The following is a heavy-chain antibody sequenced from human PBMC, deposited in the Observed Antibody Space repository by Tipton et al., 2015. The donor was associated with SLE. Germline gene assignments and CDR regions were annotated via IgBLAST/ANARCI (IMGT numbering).Heavy chain of an antibody. CDR1: GYTFSTYA. V-gene: IGHV1-18*01. CDR3: ARAPRDDAFDI. CDR2: ISAYNGNT. Sequence: QSGSQLKNPGASVKVSCNASGYTFSTYALNWVRQAPGQGLEWMGWISAYNGNTNYAQKLQGRVTMTTDTSTSTAYMELRSLRSDDTAVYYCARAPRDDAFDIWGQGTVVTVSS. J-gene: IGHJ3*02.